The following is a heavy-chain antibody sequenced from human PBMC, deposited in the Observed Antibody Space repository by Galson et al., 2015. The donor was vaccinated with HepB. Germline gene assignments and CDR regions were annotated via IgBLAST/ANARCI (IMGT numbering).Heavy chain of an antibody. V-gene: IGHV1-2*02. CDR1: GYTFTGFY. J-gene: IGHJ5*02. CDR3: ARGLSVVSGPSGWNGGWLDP. Sequence: SCKASGYTFTGFYIHWVRQAPGQGLEWMGWMNPNSGGTDLPQKFQGRVTLTRDTSIRTAYMDLSRLTSDDTAVYYCARGLSVVSGPSGWNGGWLDPWGRGTLVTVSS. D-gene: IGHD6-19*01. CDR2: MNPNSGGT.